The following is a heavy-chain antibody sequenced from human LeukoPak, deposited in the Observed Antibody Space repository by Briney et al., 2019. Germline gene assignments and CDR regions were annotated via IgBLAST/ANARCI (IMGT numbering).Heavy chain of an antibody. CDR3: ARRSYGYAFDI. J-gene: IGHJ3*02. Sequence: EESLKISCKGSGYIFTSYWIGWVRQMPGKGLEWMGITYPGDSNTKYSPSLQGQVTISADKSISTAYLQWSSLKASDTAMYYCARRSYGYAFDIWGQGTMVTVSS. V-gene: IGHV5-51*01. CDR2: TYPGDSNT. CDR1: GYIFTSYW. D-gene: IGHD5-18*01.